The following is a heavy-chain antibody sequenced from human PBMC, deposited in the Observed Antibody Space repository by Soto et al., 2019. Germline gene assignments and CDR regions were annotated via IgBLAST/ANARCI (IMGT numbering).Heavy chain of an antibody. CDR3: ARQLDILTCYYY. CDR1: GYSFTSYW. CDR2: IYPGDSDT. V-gene: IGHV5-51*01. Sequence: PGESLKISCKGSGYSFTSYWIAWVRQMPGKGLEWMGIIYPGDSDTRYSPSFQGQVTISADKSISTAYLHWTSLKASDTAMYYCARQLDILTCYYYWGQGTLVTGSS. J-gene: IGHJ4*02. D-gene: IGHD3-9*01.